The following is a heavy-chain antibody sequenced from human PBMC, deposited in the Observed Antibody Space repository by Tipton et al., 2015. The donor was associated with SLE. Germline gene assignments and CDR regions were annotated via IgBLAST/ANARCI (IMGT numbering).Heavy chain of an antibody. Sequence: TLSLTCTVSGGSMSSGSYYWSWIRQPAGKGLEWIGHFYTSGGTNYNPSLKSRLTISIDTSKRQVSLKLRSVTAADTAVYYCARGRDNSGWYPYYFDSWGQGPWSPSPQ. V-gene: IGHV4-61*09. J-gene: IGHJ4*02. CDR2: FYTSGGT. CDR3: ARGRDNSGWYPYYFDS. CDR1: GGSMSSGSYY. D-gene: IGHD6-19*01.